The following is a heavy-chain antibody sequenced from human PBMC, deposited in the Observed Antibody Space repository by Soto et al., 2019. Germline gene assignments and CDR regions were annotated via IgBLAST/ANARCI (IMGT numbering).Heavy chain of an antibody. CDR1: GYSFAGYW. CDR2: IDPSDSQT. J-gene: IGHJ6*02. V-gene: IGHV5-10-1*01. D-gene: IGHD6-13*01. Sequence: GESLKISCKGSGYSFAGYWITWVRQKPGKGLEWMGRIDPSDSQTYYSPSFRGHVTISVTKSITTAFLQWSSLRASDTAMYYCSRLPSSSWHKRDYYYYGMDVWGQGTTVTVSS. CDR3: SRLPSSSWHKRDYYYYGMDV.